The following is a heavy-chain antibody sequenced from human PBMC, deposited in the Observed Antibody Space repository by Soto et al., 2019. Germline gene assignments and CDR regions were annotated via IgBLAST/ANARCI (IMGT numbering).Heavy chain of an antibody. CDR2: ISAYNGNT. Sequence: VASVKVSCKASGYTFTSYGISWVRQAPGQGLEWMGWISAYNGNTNYAQKLQGRVTMTTDTSTSTAYMELRSLRSDDTAVYYCASWDGAWSYYYYGMDVWGQGTTVTVSS. CDR3: ASWDGAWSYYYYGMDV. J-gene: IGHJ6*02. D-gene: IGHD1-26*01. V-gene: IGHV1-18*01. CDR1: GYTFTSYG.